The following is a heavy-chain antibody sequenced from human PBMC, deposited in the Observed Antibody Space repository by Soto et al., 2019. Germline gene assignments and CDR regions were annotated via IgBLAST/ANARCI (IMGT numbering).Heavy chain of an antibody. Sequence: GGSLRLSCAASGFTFSSYGMHWVRQAPGKGLEWVAVIWYDGSNKYYADSVKGRFTISRDNSKNTLYLQMNSLRAEDTAVYYCARERQGGSSFDYWGQGTLVTVSS. CDR3: ARERQGGSSFDY. CDR1: GFTFSSYG. CDR2: IWYDGSNK. D-gene: IGHD6-13*01. V-gene: IGHV3-33*08. J-gene: IGHJ4*02.